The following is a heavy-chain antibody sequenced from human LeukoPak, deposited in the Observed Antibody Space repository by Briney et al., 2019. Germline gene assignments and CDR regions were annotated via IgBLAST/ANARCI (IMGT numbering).Heavy chain of an antibody. D-gene: IGHD3-10*01. CDR3: ARDYSLGSGSYSPY. Sequence: SETLSLTCTVSGASLSSDYWSWIRQSAGKGLEWIGRIYTSGSTNYNPSLTSRVTMSVDTSKNQISLKLSSVTAADTAFYYCARDYSLGSGSYSPYWGQGTLVTVSS. CDR2: IYTSGST. CDR1: GASLSSDY. J-gene: IGHJ4*02. V-gene: IGHV4-4*07.